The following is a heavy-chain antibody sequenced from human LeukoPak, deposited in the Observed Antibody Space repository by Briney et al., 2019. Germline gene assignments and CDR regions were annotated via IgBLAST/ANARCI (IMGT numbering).Heavy chain of an antibody. Sequence: ASVKVSCKASGYPFSTYGISRVRQAPGQGLQWMAWISTHNGKTDYAQNFQDRVTVTRDTSTSTVYMELRSLRSDDMAVYFCARDVGTSHFDFWGQGTLVTVPS. CDR3: ARDVGTSHFDF. V-gene: IGHV1-18*03. CDR2: ISTHNGKT. CDR1: GYPFSTYG. D-gene: IGHD1-1*01. J-gene: IGHJ4*02.